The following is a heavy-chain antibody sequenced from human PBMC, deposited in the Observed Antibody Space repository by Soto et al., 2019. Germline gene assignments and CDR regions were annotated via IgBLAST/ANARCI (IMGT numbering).Heavy chain of an antibody. D-gene: IGHD4-17*01. CDR3: ARAIGGTTVTFFYGVDV. J-gene: IGHJ6*02. CDR2: IYYSGST. CDR1: GGSISSGVYY. V-gene: IGHV4-31*03. Sequence: SETLSLTCTVSGGSISSGVYYGMWIRQHPGKGLEWIGYIYYSGSTYYNPSLKSRVTISVDTSKNQFSLKLSSVTAADTAVYYCARAIGGTTVTFFYGVDVWGQGTTVTVSS.